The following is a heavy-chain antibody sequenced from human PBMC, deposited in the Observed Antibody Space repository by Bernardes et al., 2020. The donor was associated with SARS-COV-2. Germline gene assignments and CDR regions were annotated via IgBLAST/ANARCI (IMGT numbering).Heavy chain of an antibody. D-gene: IGHD3-10*01. CDR2: ISWNSGIT. Sequence: GGSLRLSCAASGFRFDEYSIHWVRQAPGKGLEWVSGISWNSGITYYADSVKGRFTISRDNAKNFLFLQMNSLRTEDTALYYCAKDNGRLGIFGDLDYWGQGTMVTVSS. CDR1: GFRFDEYS. V-gene: IGHV3-9*01. J-gene: IGHJ3*01. CDR3: AKDNGRLGIFGDLDY.